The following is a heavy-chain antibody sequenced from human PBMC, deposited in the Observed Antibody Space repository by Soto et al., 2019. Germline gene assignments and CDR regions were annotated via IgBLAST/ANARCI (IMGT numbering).Heavy chain of an antibody. V-gene: IGHV4-39*01. Sequence: QLHLQESGPGLVKPTETLSLTCTVSGGSVRSDIHYWGWVRQPPGKGLEWIASMDNSGRSYYNPSLKSRVTISVDTSKNQFSLKLTSVTAADTAMYFCAXPSAXTYYDDARDWYFDLWGRGTLVTVS. CDR3: AXPSAXTYYDDARDWYFDL. D-gene: IGHD3-16*01. J-gene: IGHJ2*01. CDR2: MDNSGRS. CDR1: GGSVRSDIHY.